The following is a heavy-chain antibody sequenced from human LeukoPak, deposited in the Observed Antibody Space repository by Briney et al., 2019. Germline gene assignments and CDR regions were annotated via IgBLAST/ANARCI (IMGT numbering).Heavy chain of an antibody. CDR1: GYTLTELS. V-gene: IGHV1-24*01. D-gene: IGHD2-21*01. CDR2: FDPEDGET. CDR3: ARAPRKLGGGDLDY. J-gene: IGHJ4*02. Sequence: ASVKVSCKVSGYTLTELSMHWVRQAPGKGLEWMGGFDPEDGETIYAQKFQGRVTITTDESTSTAYMELSSLRSEDTAVYYCARAPRKLGGGDLDYWGQGTLVTVSS.